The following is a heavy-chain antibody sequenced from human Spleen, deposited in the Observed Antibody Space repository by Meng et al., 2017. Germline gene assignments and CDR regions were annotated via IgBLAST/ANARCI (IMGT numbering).Heavy chain of an antibody. CDR1: GYTFTTFG. CDR2: INPNTGNP. V-gene: IGHV7-4-1*02. CDR3: ARERVTMVRGVLKS. Sequence: QAQLVQSGSELKNPGASVKISCKASGYTFTTFGINWVRQAPGQGLEWMGWINPNTGNPTYAQGFTGRFVMSLDTSVSTAYLQISSLKAEDTAVYYCARERVTMVRGVLKSWGQGTLVTVSS. J-gene: IGHJ5*02. D-gene: IGHD3-10*01.